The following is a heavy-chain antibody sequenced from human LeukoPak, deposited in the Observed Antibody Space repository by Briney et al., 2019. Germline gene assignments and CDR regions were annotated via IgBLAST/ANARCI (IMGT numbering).Heavy chain of an antibody. CDR2: IYYSGST. V-gene: IGHV4-39*01. CDR3: ARQATYSSSWYGFYFDY. CDR1: GGSISSSSYY. D-gene: IGHD6-13*01. Sequence: PSETLSLTCTVSGGSISSSSYYWGWIRQPPGKGLEWIGSIYYSGSTYYNPSLKSRVTISVDTSKNQFSLKLSSVTAADTAVYYCARQATYSSSWYGFYFDYWGQGTLVTVSS. J-gene: IGHJ4*02.